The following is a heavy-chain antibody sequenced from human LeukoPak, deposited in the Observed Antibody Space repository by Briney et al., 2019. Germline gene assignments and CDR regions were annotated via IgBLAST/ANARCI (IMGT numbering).Heavy chain of an antibody. CDR2: INTNTGNP. Sequence: ASVKVSCKASGYSFTSHAMNWVRQAPGQGLGWMGWINTNTGNPTYAQGFTGRFVFSLDTSVGTAYLQIDSLKAEDTAIYYCARGTVVPEAYWGQGTLVTVSS. D-gene: IGHD1/OR15-1a*01. CDR1: GYSFTSHA. CDR3: ARGTVVPEAY. J-gene: IGHJ4*02. V-gene: IGHV7-4-1*01.